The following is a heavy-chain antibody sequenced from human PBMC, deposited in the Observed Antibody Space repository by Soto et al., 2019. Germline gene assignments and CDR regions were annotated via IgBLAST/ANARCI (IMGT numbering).Heavy chain of an antibody. Sequence: GGSLRLSCAASGFSFSSYWMSWVRQAPGKGLEWVANIKLDGSEKYYVDSVKGRLTISRDNAKNSLYLQMNSLRAEDTAVYYCARSPFYDYVWGTYRYYEYYFDYWGQGTLVTVSS. V-gene: IGHV3-7*05. CDR2: IKLDGSEK. CDR3: ARSPFYDYVWGTYRYYEYYFDY. CDR1: GFSFSSYW. D-gene: IGHD3-16*02. J-gene: IGHJ4*02.